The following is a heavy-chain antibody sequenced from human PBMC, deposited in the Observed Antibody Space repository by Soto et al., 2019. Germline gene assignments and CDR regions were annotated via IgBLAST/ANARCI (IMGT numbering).Heavy chain of an antibody. CDR1: GGSISGSYHY. J-gene: IGHJ4*02. Sequence: SATLSLTFAVSGGSISGSYHYCGWLRQSPGKGPELIGSVFYTGFSSYNPSLESRVSVSVDTSKNQFSLKVSCVSAADTAVYYCATYQKGYNWNYFDHWGQGALVTVS. V-gene: IGHV4-39*01. CDR3: ATYQKGYNWNYFDH. CDR2: VFYTGFS. D-gene: IGHD1-20*01.